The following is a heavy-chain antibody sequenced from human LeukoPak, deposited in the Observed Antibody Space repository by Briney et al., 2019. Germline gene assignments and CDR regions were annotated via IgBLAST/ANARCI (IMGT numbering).Heavy chain of an antibody. CDR3: ASGDTIVLVPAAKELDY. V-gene: IGHV1-2*04. D-gene: IGHD2-2*01. CDR1: GYTFTGYY. CDR2: NNPNSGGT. J-gene: IGHJ4*02. Sequence: ASVKVSCKASGYTFTGYYMHWVRQAPGQGLEWMGWNNPNSGGTNYAQKFQGWVTMTRDTSISTAYMELSRLRSDDTAVYYCASGDTIVLVPAAKELDYWGQGTLVTVSS.